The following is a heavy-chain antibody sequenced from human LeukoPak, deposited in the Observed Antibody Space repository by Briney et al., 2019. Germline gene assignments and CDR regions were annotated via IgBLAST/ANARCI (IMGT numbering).Heavy chain of an antibody. CDR1: GYSVSSGYY. CDR3: ARPVYDILTGYLYYFDY. Sequence: SETLSLTCTVPGYSVSSGYYWGWIRQPPGKGLEWIGSIYYDGTTSYNPSLKSRVTISVDTSKNQFSLKLSSVTAADTAVYYCARPVYDILTGYLYYFDYWGQGTLVTVSS. CDR2: IYYDGTT. J-gene: IGHJ4*02. D-gene: IGHD3-9*01. V-gene: IGHV4-38-2*02.